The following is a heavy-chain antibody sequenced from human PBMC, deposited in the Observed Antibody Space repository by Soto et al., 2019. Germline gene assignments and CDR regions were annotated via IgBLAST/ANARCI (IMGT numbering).Heavy chain of an antibody. V-gene: IGHV1-69*12. J-gene: IGHJ6*02. CDR2: IIPIFGTA. CDR3: ARDDVDTAMPYGMDV. CDR1: GGTFSSYA. Sequence: QVQLVQSGAEVKKPGSSVKVSCKASGGTFSSYAISWVRQAPGQGLEWMGGIIPIFGTANYAQKFQGRVTTNADESTSTAYMELSSLRSEDTAVYYCARDDVDTAMPYGMDVWGQGTTVTVSS. D-gene: IGHD5-18*01.